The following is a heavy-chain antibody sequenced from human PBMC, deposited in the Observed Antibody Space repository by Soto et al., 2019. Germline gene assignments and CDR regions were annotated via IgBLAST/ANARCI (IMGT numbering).Heavy chain of an antibody. V-gene: IGHV3-30*18. CDR1: GFTFSSYG. J-gene: IGHJ6*02. Sequence: LRLSCAASGFTFSSYGMHWVRQAPGKGLEWVAVISYDGSNKYYADSVKGRFTISRDNSKNTLYLQMNSLRAEDTAVYYCAKGQRRYYDSSGYPMGGMDVWGQGTTVTVSS. CDR3: AKGQRRYYDSSGYPMGGMDV. CDR2: ISYDGSNK. D-gene: IGHD3-22*01.